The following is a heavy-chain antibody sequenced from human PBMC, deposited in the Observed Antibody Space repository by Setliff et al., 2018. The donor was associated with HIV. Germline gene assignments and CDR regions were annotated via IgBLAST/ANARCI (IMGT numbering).Heavy chain of an antibody. CDR2: IFSSGST. CDR3: ARDPVITMMVGPKFYFDY. Sequence: SETLSLTCTVSGGSISSYYWSWIRQPAGKGLEWIGRIFSSGSTSYNSSLKSRVTMSVDTSKNQFSLRLTSVTAADTAVYYCARDPVITMMVGPKFYFDYWGPETLLVTVSS. CDR1: GGSISSYY. V-gene: IGHV4-4*07. D-gene: IGHD3-22*01. J-gene: IGHJ4*03.